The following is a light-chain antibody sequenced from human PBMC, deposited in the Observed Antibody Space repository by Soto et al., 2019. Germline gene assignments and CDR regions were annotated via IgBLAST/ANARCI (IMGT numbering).Light chain of an antibody. Sequence: TQSPGTLSLSPGERATLSCRASQSVSSSYLAWYQQKPGKAPKLLIYAASSLQSGVPSRFSGSGSGTDFTLTISSLQPEDFATYYCQQVNSFPLTFGGGTKVEIK. CDR3: QQVNSFPLT. CDR1: QSVSSS. CDR2: AAS. V-gene: IGKV1-12*01. J-gene: IGKJ4*01.